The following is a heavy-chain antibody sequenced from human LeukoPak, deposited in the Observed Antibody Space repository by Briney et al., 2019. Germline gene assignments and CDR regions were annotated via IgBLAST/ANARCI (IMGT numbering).Heavy chain of an antibody. D-gene: IGHD1-26*01. CDR3: VRVSGSYDFDN. Sequence: GGSLRLSCAASGFTFSDHYMDWVRQAPGKGLEWVGRTRNKARSYTTEYAASVTGRFTISRDDSENSMHLQMNSLKTEDSAVYFCVRVSGSYDFDNWGQGTLVTVSS. V-gene: IGHV3-72*01. CDR1: GFTFSDHY. CDR2: TRNKARSYTT. J-gene: IGHJ4*02.